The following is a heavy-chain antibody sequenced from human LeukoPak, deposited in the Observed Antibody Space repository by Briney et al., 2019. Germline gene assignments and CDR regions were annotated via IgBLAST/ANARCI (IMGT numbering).Heavy chain of an antibody. J-gene: IGHJ6*02. Sequence: PGGSLRLSCAASGFTFDDYGMSWVRQAPGKGLEWVSGINWNGGSTGYADSVKGRFTISRDNSKNTLYLQMNSLRAEDTAVYYCAKDCTNYGMDVWGQGTTVTVSS. CDR2: INWNGGST. CDR1: GFTFDDYG. V-gene: IGHV3-20*04. CDR3: AKDCTNYGMDV.